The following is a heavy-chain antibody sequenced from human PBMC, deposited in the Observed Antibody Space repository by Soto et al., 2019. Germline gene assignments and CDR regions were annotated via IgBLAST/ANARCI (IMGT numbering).Heavy chain of an antibody. Sequence: PGGSLRLSCAASGFTFSSYGMHWVRQAPGKGLEWVAVIWYDGSNKYYADSVKGRFTISRDNSKNTLYLQMNSLRAEDTAVYYCARDLWDIVVVPAADNWDNWFDPWGQGTLVTVSS. CDR3: ARDLWDIVVVPAADNWDNWFDP. D-gene: IGHD2-2*01. CDR2: IWYDGSNK. J-gene: IGHJ5*02. V-gene: IGHV3-33*01. CDR1: GFTFSSYG.